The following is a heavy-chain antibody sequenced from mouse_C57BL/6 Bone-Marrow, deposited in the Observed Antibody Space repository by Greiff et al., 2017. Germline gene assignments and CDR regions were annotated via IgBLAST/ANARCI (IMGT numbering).Heavy chain of an antibody. CDR3: ARIYYDNYGRPYWYFDF. Sequence: QVQLQQSGAELMKPGASVKLSCKATGYTFTGYWIEWVKQRPGHGLEWIGEILPGSGSTNYNEKFKGKATFTGDTSSNTAYMQLSSLTSEDSAIYYCARIYYDNYGRPYWYFDFWGTGTTVTVSS. D-gene: IGHD2-1*01. J-gene: IGHJ1*03. CDR2: ILPGSGST. V-gene: IGHV1-9*01. CDR1: GYTFTGYW.